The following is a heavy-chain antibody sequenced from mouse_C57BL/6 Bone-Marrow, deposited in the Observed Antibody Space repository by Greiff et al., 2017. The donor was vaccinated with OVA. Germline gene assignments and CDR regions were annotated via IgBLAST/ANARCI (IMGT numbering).Heavy chain of an antibody. V-gene: IGHV1-55*01. CDR3: ARGESSGYVGWFAY. D-gene: IGHD3-2*02. Sequence: QVQLQQPGAELVKPGASVKMSCKASGYTFTSYWITWVKQRPGQGLEWIGDIYPGSGSTNYNEKFKSKATLTVDTSSSTACMQLSSLTSEDSAVYYCARGESSGYVGWFAYWGQGTLVTVSA. J-gene: IGHJ3*01. CDR2: IYPGSGST. CDR1: GYTFTSYW.